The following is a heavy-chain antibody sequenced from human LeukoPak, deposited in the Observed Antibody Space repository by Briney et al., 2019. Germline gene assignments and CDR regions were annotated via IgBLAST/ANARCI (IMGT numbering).Heavy chain of an antibody. CDR3: ARDLMTTVTLWDY. V-gene: IGHV1-46*01. Sequence: ASVKVSFKASGYTFTSYYMHWVRQAPGQGLEWMGIINPSGGSTSYAQKLQGRVTMTTDTSTSTAYMELRSLRSDDTAVYYCARDLMTTVTLWDYWGQGTLVTVSS. CDR1: GYTFTSYY. CDR2: INPSGGST. J-gene: IGHJ4*02. D-gene: IGHD4-17*01.